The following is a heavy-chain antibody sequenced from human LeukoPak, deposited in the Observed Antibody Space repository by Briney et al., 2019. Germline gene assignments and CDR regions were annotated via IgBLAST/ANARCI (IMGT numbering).Heavy chain of an antibody. V-gene: IGHV3-23*01. D-gene: IGHD1-26*01. CDR2: IGSDYKT. J-gene: IGHJ4*02. Sequence: GGSLRLSCAASGFTFSGLCMAGVREAAGKGRGAGSSIGSDYKTHYSESVKGRFAISRDNSKNTLYLQMSSLRADDAAVYYCARGRDLLPTPDFDYWGQGTLVTASS. CDR1: GFTFSGLC. CDR3: ARGRDLLPTPDFDY.